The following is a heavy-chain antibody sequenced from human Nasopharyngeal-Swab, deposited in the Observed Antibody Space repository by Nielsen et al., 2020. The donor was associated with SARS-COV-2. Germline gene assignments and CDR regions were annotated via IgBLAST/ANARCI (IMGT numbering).Heavy chain of an antibody. V-gene: IGHV3-23*01. Sequence: GESLKISCAASGFTFSSSAISWVRQAPGMGLEWVSVIGAAGNTIYADSVKGRFTISRDNSKNTVYLQMNSLRAEDTAVYYCAKDGRKYSSSWYFEPDYYYYYYMDVWGKGTTVTVSS. J-gene: IGHJ6*03. CDR3: AKDGRKYSSSWYFEPDYYYYYYMDV. CDR1: GFTFSSSA. CDR2: IGAAGNT. D-gene: IGHD6-13*01.